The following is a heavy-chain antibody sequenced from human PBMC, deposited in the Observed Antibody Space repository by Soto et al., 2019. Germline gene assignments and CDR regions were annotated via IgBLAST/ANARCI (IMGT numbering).Heavy chain of an antibody. Sequence: GGSLRLSCAASGFTFSSYAMSWVRQAPGKGLEWVSAISGSGGSTYYADSVKGRFTISRDNSKNTLYLQMNSLRAEDTAVYYCAAWVGYYDFWSGPHWGQGTLVTVSS. CDR1: GFTFSSYA. D-gene: IGHD3-3*01. V-gene: IGHV3-23*01. CDR3: AAWVGYYDFWSGPH. CDR2: ISGSGGST. J-gene: IGHJ4*02.